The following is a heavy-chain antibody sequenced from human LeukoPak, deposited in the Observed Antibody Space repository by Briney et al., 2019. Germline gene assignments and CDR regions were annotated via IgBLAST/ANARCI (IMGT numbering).Heavy chain of an antibody. D-gene: IGHD5-24*01. CDR3: ARASYNDY. J-gene: IGHJ4*02. CDR1: GYTFTGHY. V-gene: IGHV1-2*07. Sequence: ASAKVSCKPSGYTFTGHYLHWVRPVPELGLEWMRWIKPKSGCTNYAHKFQCRVTMTGDMSISTAYMELSSLRSDDTAVYYCARASYNDYWGQGTLVTVSS. CDR2: IKPKSGCT.